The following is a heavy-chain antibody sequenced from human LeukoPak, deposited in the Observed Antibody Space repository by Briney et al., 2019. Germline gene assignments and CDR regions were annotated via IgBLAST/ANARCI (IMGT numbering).Heavy chain of an antibody. CDR2: IIPIFGTA. J-gene: IGHJ3*02. D-gene: IGHD7-27*01. CDR1: GGTFSSYA. Sequence: SVKVSCKASGGTFSSYAISWVRQAPGQGLEWMGGIIPIFGTANYAQKFQGRVTITADESTSTAYMELSSLRSEDTAVYYCARGLGKRRFDAFDIWGQGTMVTVSS. CDR3: ARGLGKRRFDAFDI. V-gene: IGHV1-69*13.